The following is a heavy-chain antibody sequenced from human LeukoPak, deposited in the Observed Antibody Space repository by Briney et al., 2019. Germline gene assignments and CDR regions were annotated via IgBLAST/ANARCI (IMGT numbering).Heavy chain of an antibody. V-gene: IGHV4-39*01. CDR2: VYHRGGI. Sequence: SETLSLTCTVSRGSISSRSDYWWAWIRHPPGQGLEWIGSVYHRGGIYYNPSLKSRLTISVDTSKDHFSLNLASVTAADTAVYYCARQRAHGTWAFDYWGQGTLLTVSS. D-gene: IGHD1-26*01. J-gene: IGHJ4*02. CDR3: ARQRAHGTWAFDY. CDR1: RGSISSRSDY.